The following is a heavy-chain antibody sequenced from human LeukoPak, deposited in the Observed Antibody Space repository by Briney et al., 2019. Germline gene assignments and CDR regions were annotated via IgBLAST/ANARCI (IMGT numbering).Heavy chain of an antibody. CDR1: GGTFSSYA. J-gene: IGHJ1*01. Sequence: ASVKVSCKASGGTFSSYAISWVRQAPGQGLEWMGGIIPIFGTANYAQKFQGRVTITADESTSTAYMELNSLSSEDTAVYYCARVPLDDASRHYYPHWGQGTLVTVSS. CDR3: ARVPLDDASRHYYPH. CDR2: IIPIFGTA. V-gene: IGHV1-69*01. D-gene: IGHD3-10*01.